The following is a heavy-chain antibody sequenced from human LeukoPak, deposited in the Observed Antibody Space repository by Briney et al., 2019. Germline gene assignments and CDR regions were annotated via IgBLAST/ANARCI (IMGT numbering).Heavy chain of an antibody. V-gene: IGHV3-21*01. CDR2: ISSSSSYI. CDR1: GFTFSSDS. Sequence: GGSLRLSCAASGFTFSSDSMNWVRQAPGKGLEWVSSISSSSSYIYYADSVKGRFTISTDNAKNSLYLQMNSLRAEDTAVYYCARTYYDFWSGPHYFDYWGQGTLVTVSS. CDR3: ARTYYDFWSGPHYFDY. D-gene: IGHD3-3*01. J-gene: IGHJ4*02.